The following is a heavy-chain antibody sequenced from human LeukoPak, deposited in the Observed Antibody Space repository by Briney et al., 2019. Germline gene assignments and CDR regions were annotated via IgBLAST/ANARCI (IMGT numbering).Heavy chain of an antibody. J-gene: IGHJ3*02. CDR1: GFTFHDYA. Sequence: PGGSLRLSCAASGFTFHDYAMHWVRHVPGKGLEWVSGITRNSGSVLYVDSVRGRFTISRDNAKNSLYLQMNSLRPEDMAFYYCAKGLGVASLIVDALGMWGQGTMVTV. D-gene: IGHD3/OR15-3a*01. CDR3: AKGLGVASLIVDALGM. CDR2: ITRNSGSV. V-gene: IGHV3-9*03.